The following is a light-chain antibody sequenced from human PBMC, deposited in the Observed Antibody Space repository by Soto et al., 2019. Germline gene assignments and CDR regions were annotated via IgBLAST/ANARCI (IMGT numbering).Light chain of an antibody. V-gene: IGLV2-18*02. CDR2: EVT. CDR1: SSDLGSYNR. CDR3: SSYTTSNTLV. Sequence: QSVLTQPPSVSGSPGQSVTISCTGSSSDLGSYNRVSWYQQPPGTAPKLMIYEVTKRPSGVPDRFSGSKSGNTASLTISGLQAEDEADYYCSSYTTSNTLVFGTGTKLTVL. J-gene: IGLJ1*01.